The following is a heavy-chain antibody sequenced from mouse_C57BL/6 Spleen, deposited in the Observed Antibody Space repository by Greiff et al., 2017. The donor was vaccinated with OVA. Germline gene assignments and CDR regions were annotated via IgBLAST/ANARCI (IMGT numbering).Heavy chain of an antibody. V-gene: IGHV1-52*01. D-gene: IGHD2-4*01. CDR2: IDPSDSET. CDR1: GYTFTSYW. CDR3: ATYDYDVRYFDY. J-gene: IGHJ2*01. Sequence: VQLQQPGAELVRPGSSVKLSCKASGYTFTSYWMHWVKQRPIQGLEWIGNIDPSDSETHYNQKFKDKATLTVDKSSSTAYMQLSSPTSEDSAVYYCATYDYDVRYFDYWGQGTTLTVSS.